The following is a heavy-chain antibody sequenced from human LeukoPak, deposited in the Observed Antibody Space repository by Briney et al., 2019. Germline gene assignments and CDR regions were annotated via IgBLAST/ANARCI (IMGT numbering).Heavy chain of an antibody. D-gene: IGHD6-13*01. J-gene: IGHJ4*02. CDR3: ARDPPIAAAGTEDY. Sequence: GSLRLSCAASGFTFDDYGMSWLRQAPGKGLEWVSGINWNGGSTGYADSVKGRFTISRDNAKNSLYLQMNSLRAEDTALYYSARDPPIAAAGTEDYWGQGTLVTVSS. CDR2: INWNGGST. V-gene: IGHV3-20*04. CDR1: GFTFDDYG.